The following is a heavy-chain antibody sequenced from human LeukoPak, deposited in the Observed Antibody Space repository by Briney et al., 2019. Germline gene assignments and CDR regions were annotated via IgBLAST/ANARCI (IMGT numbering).Heavy chain of an antibody. V-gene: IGHV1-18*01. Sequence: ASVKVSCKASGYTFTNCAVSWLRQAPGQTLERMGWVSAYSGNTNYAQNFHDRLTMTTDTSTSTAYMELRSLTSEDTAVYYCAREGRLMSDTTVHPWGQGTLVTVSP. CDR3: AREGRLMSDTTVHP. CDR2: VSAYSGNT. J-gene: IGHJ5*02. CDR1: GYTFTNCA. D-gene: IGHD2/OR15-2a*01.